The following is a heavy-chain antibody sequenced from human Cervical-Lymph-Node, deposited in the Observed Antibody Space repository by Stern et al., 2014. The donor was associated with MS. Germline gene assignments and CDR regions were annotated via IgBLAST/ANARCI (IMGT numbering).Heavy chain of an antibody. J-gene: IGHJ4*02. Sequence: QVTLRESGPALVKPTETLTLNCDFSGFSLNTGTMSVAWNRQDPGKAMEWIAVIDWDYYKIYSSYLKTRLTLSKDPSKNQVVLTMTKVSPVDTATYYCARMRGANPHYFDHWGQGILVVVSS. CDR2: IDWDYYK. V-gene: IGHV2-70*01. CDR3: ARMRGANPHYFDH. CDR1: GFSLNTGTMS. D-gene: IGHD2-8*01.